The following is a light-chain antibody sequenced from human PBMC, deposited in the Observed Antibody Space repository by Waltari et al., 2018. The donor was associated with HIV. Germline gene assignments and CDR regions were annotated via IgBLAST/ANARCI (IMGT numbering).Light chain of an antibody. V-gene: IGKV1-39*01. CDR1: QSISKY. J-gene: IGKJ1*01. CDR3: QQSYSTPRT. CDR2: AAS. Sequence: DIQMTQSPSSLSVSVGDRVTITCRASQSISKYFNWYQQKPGKAPTLLIYAASSLQGGVPSRFSGSGSGTDFTLTISSLQPEDFATYYCQQSYSTPRTFGQGTKVEIK.